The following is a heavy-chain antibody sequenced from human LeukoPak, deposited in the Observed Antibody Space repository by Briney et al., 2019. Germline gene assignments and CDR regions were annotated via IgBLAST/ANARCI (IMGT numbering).Heavy chain of an antibody. CDR2: LWYDGSNK. CDR3: ARAGRFLEWLLDY. CDR1: GFTLRSCG. J-gene: IGHJ4*02. Sequence: SLRHSRASTGFTLRSCGMYGVRQAPGKGREGVGVLWYDGSNKYYADSVKGRFTISRDNSKNTLYLQMNSLRAEDTAVYYCARAGRFLEWLLDYWGQGTLVTVSS. V-gene: IGHV3-33*01. D-gene: IGHD3-3*01.